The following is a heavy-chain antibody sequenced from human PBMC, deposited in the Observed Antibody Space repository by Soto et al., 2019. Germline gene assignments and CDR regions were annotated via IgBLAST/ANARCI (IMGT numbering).Heavy chain of an antibody. V-gene: IGHV1-18*01. D-gene: IGHD1-1*01. Sequence: QVQLVQSGAEVKKPGASVKVSCKASGYTFTSYGISWVRQAPGQGLEWMGWISDYNGNTNYAQKLQGRVTMTTDTSTSTAYMELRSLRSDDTAVYYCARVHRGECLEYYFDYWGQGTRVTVSS. J-gene: IGHJ4*02. CDR2: ISDYNGNT. CDR1: GYTFTSYG. CDR3: ARVHRGECLEYYFDY.